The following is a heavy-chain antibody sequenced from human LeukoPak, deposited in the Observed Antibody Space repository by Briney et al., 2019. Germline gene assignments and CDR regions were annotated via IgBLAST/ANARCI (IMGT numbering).Heavy chain of an antibody. J-gene: IGHJ4*02. CDR2: IYNSGSS. CDR3: ARHGTPLRYGSGNYYKGAPFDY. D-gene: IGHD3-10*01. CDR1: GGSISYYY. V-gene: IGHV4-59*01. Sequence: SETLSLTCTVSGGSISYYYWSWIRQPPGKGLEWIGYIYNSGSSDYNPSPKSRVTISIDTSKNQFSLKLSSVTAADTAVYYCARHGTPLRYGSGNYYKGAPFDYWGQGTLVTVSS.